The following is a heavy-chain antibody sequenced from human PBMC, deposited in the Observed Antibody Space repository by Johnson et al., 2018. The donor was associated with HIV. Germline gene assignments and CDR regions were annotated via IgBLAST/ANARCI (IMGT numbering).Heavy chain of an antibody. J-gene: IGHJ3*02. CDR3: TTARLLWWGGAFDI. D-gene: IGHD3-10*01. Sequence: VQLVESGGGLVKPGGSLRLSCAASGFTFSDYYMTWIRQAPGKGLEWVAVISYDGSNKYYADSVKGRFTISRDISKNSLYLQMNSLKAEDTAVYYCTTARLLWWGGAFDIWGQGTVVTVSS. V-gene: IGHV3-30-3*01. CDR2: ISYDGSNK. CDR1: GFTFSDYY.